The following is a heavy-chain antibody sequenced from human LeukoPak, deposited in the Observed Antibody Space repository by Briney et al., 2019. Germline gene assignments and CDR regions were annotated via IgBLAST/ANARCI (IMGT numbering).Heavy chain of an antibody. D-gene: IGHD5-12*01. V-gene: IGHV3-53*01. J-gene: IGHJ4*02. CDR1: GFTVSSNY. Sequence: GGSLRLSCAASGFTVSSNYMSWARQAQGRGLEWVSVFFRGGDTYYGDSVKGRFTISRDDSKNTVYLQMNSLRAEDTAVYYCASSGYSGYEFDYWGQGTLVTVSS. CDR2: FFRGGDT. CDR3: ASSGYSGYEFDY.